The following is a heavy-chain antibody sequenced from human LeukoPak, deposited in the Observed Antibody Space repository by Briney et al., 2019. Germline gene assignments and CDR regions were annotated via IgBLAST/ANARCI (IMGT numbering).Heavy chain of an antibody. CDR1: GFTFSSDA. V-gene: IGHV3-23*01. CDR2: ICGSGGST. J-gene: IGHJ4*02. Sequence: PGGSLRLSCAASGFTFSSDAMSSVRQAPGKGLEWVSAICGSGGSTYYADSVKGRFTISRDNSKNTLYLQMNSLRAEDTAVHYCAKDPYSGSYYGRGYFDYWGQGTLVTVSS. CDR3: AKDPYSGSYYGRGYFDY. D-gene: IGHD1-26*01.